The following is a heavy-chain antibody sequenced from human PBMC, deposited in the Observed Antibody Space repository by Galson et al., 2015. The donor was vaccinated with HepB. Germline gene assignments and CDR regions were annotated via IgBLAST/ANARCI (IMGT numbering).Heavy chain of an antibody. CDR2: TYYRSKWYN. CDR1: GDSVSSNSAA. Sequence: CAISGDSVSSNSAAWNWIRQSPSRGLEWLGRTYYRSKWYNDYAVSVKSRITINPDTSKNQFSLQLNSVTPEDTAVYYCAKGNSEWLGVRVKNWFDPWGQGTLVTVSS. V-gene: IGHV6-1*01. D-gene: IGHD6-19*01. CDR3: AKGNSEWLGVRVKNWFDP. J-gene: IGHJ5*02.